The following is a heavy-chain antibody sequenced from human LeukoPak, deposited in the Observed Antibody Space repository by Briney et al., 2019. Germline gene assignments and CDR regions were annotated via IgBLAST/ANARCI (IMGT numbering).Heavy chain of an antibody. CDR2: ISSSGSTI. Sequence: PGGSLRLSCAASGFTFSDYYMSWIRQAPGKGLEWVSYISSSGSTIYYADSVKGRFTISRDNAKNSLYLQMNSLRAEDTAVYYCARDFSSGYYDFWSGPALYYMDVWGKGTTVTVSS. CDR1: GFTFSDYY. J-gene: IGHJ6*03. CDR3: ARDFSSGYYDFWSGPALYYMDV. V-gene: IGHV3-11*04. D-gene: IGHD3-3*01.